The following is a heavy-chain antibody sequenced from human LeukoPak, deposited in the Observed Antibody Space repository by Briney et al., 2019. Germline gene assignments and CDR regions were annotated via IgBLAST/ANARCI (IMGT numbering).Heavy chain of an antibody. CDR1: GGTFSSYA. V-gene: IGHV1-69*04. D-gene: IGHD2-2*01. CDR2: IIPIFGIA. J-gene: IGHJ5*02. Sequence: ASVKVSCKASGGTFSSYAISWVRQAPGQGLEWMGRIIPIFGIANYAQKFRGRVTITADKSTSTAYMELSSLRSEDTAVYYCAREDIVVVPAAIPIFNWFDPWGQGTLVTVSS. CDR3: AREDIVVVPAAIPIFNWFDP.